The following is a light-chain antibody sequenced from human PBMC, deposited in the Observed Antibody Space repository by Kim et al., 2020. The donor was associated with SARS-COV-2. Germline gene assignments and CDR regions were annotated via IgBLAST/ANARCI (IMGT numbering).Light chain of an antibody. V-gene: IGLV1-40*01. CDR1: SSNIGAGYD. CDR3: RSYDSSLSGFWV. Sequence: QSVLTQPPSVSGAPGQRVTISCTGSSSNIGAGYDVHWYQQLPGTAPKLLIYGNSNRPSGVPDRFSGSKSGTSASLAITGLQAEDEADYYCRSYDSSLSGFWVFGGGTQLTVL. J-gene: IGLJ3*02. CDR2: GNS.